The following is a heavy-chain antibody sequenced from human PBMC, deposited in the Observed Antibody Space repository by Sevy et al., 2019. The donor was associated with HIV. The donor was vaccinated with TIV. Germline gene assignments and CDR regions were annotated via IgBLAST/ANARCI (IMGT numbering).Heavy chain of an antibody. Sequence: GGSLRLSCSASGFTFSSYAMHWVRQAPGKGLEYVSAISSNGGSTYYADSVKGRCTISRDNSKNTLNLQMSSLRAEETAVYYCVKGVTSITMVRGVIRYWGQGTLVTVSS. CDR3: VKGVTSITMVRGVIRY. V-gene: IGHV3-64D*06. D-gene: IGHD3-10*01. J-gene: IGHJ4*02. CDR2: ISSNGGST. CDR1: GFTFSSYA.